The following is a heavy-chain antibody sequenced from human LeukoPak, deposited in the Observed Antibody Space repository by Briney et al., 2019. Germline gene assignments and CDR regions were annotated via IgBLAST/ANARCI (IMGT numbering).Heavy chain of an antibody. CDR2: IWNDGSNT. Sequence: PGRSLRLSCAASGFTFSNYGMHWVRQAPGKGLEWVAVIWNDGSNTYYADSVKGRFTISRDNSKNTLYLQMNSLRAEDTAVYYCARDSYYGSGSSPEYWGQGTLVTVSS. D-gene: IGHD3-10*01. J-gene: IGHJ4*02. CDR3: ARDSYYGSGSSPEY. CDR1: GFTFSNYG. V-gene: IGHV3-33*01.